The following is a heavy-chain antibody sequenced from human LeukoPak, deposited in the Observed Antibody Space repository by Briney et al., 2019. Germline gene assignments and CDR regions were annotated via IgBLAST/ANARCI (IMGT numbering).Heavy chain of an antibody. CDR1: GFTFSSYG. J-gene: IGHJ4*02. V-gene: IGHV4-59*05. CDR3: AFTTGTTFPLDY. Sequence: KTGGSLRLSCAASGFTFSSYGMHWVRQAPGKGLEWIGIISYSGSTYYNPSLKSRVTISVDTSKNQFSLKLSSVTAADTAMYYCAFTTGTTFPLDYWGQGTLVTVSS. D-gene: IGHD1-7*01. CDR2: ISYSGST.